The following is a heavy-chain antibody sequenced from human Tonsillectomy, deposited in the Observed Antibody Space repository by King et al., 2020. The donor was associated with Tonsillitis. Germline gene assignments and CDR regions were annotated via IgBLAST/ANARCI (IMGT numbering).Heavy chain of an antibody. CDR1: GFAFSSFG. CDR3: AKDINRGYYSTGVDY. D-gene: IGHD5-12*01. Sequence: HVQLVESGGGVVQPGGSLRLSCAASGFAFSSFGIHWVRQAPGKGLEWVSFMRYDGSNEYYVDSVKGRFTISRDTSKNTVYLQMNRLRVDDTAVYYCAKDINRGYYSTGVDYWGQGTLVTVSS. J-gene: IGHJ4*02. CDR2: MRYDGSNE. V-gene: IGHV3-30*02.